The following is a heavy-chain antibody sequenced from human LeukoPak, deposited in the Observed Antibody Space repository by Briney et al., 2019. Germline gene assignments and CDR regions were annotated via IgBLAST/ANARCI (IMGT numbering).Heavy chain of an antibody. J-gene: IGHJ2*01. CDR2: IKKDGSET. V-gene: IGHV3-7*03. D-gene: IGHD1-26*01. CDR1: GFTFSTSW. CDR3: AKDRTVGASYWYFDL. Sequence: GGSPRLSCAASGFTFSTSWMSWVRQVPGKGLEWVANIKKDGSETYYVDSVKGRFTISRDNAKNSLYLQMNSLRAEDTAVYYCAKDRTVGASYWYFDLWGRGTLVSVSS.